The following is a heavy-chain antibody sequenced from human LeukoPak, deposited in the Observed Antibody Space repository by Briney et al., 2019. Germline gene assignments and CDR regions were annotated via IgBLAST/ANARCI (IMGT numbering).Heavy chain of an antibody. Sequence: SETLSLTCTVSGDSINNYYWNWIRQPPGKGLEWIGYIYYSGSTNYNPSLTSRVTISIDTSKKHFSLKLSSVTAADTAVYYCARRRVLTGSSRGDAFDIWGQGTVVTVSS. V-gene: IGHV4-59*08. J-gene: IGHJ3*02. CDR1: GDSINNYY. CDR2: IYYSGST. D-gene: IGHD3-9*01. CDR3: ARRRVLTGSSRGDAFDI.